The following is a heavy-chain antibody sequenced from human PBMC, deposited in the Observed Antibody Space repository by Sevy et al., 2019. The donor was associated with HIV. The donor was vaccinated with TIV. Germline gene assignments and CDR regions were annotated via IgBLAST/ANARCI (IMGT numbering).Heavy chain of an antibody. J-gene: IGHJ4*02. V-gene: IGHV3-11*06. CDR3: ARSRSNYGDYYFDY. CDR2: ISGAGTYT. Sequence: GGSLRLSCAASGFTFSAYYMTWIRQAPGKGLEWVSYISGAGTYTNYVESVMGRFTISRDNSKNSLYLQMNSLRAEDTAVYFCARSRSNYGDYYFDYWGQGILVTVSS. CDR1: GFTFSAYY. D-gene: IGHD4-17*01.